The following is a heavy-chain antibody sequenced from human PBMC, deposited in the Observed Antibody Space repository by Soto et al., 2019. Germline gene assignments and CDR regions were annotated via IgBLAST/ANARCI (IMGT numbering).Heavy chain of an antibody. CDR2: INPSGGST. CDR3: ARGRQVGATRPSDAFDI. V-gene: IGHV1-46*01. Sequence: ASVKVSCKASGYTFTSYYMHWVRQAPGQGLEWMGIINPSGGSTSYAQKFQGRVTMTRDTSTSTVYMELSSLRSEDTAVYYCARGRQVGATRPSDAFDIWGQGTMVTVSS. D-gene: IGHD1-26*01. CDR1: GYTFTSYY. J-gene: IGHJ3*02.